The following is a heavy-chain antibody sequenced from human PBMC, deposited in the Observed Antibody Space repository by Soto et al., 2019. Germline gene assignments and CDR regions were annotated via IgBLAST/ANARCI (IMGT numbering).Heavy chain of an antibody. CDR2: IDIGGNT. J-gene: IGHJ4*02. CDR1: GFSVTNNY. V-gene: IGHV3-66*01. Sequence: EVQVVESGGGLVQPGGSLRLSCAASGFSVTNNYMNWVRQAPGKGLEWGSIIDIGGNTYYADPVKDRFTISRDNSRNTLYLHMDSLGAEDTAVYYCARGRGSTGYLGREHYFDYWGQGTLVTVSP. D-gene: IGHD2-2*01. CDR3: ARGRGSTGYLGREHYFDY.